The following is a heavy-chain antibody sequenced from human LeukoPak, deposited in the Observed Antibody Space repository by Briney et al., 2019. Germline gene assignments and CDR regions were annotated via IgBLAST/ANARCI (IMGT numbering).Heavy chain of an antibody. J-gene: IGHJ4*02. CDR3: AMSHDYYDSSGYYYFDY. CDR2: INPNNGGT. CDR1: VYTFTVYY. D-gene: IGHD3-22*01. V-gene: IGHV1-2*02. Sequence: GASVNVSFTSSVYTFTVYYMHWVRQAPGQGLGWMGWINPNNGGTNYAQKFQGRVTITTDTSISTASMELSRLRSDDTAVYYCAMSHDYYDSSGYYYFDYWGQGTLVTVSS.